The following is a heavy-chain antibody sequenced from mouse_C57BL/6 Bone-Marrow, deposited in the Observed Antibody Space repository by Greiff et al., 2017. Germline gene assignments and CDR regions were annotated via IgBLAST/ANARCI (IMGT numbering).Heavy chain of an antibody. D-gene: IGHD1-1*01. CDR3: ARGGYGSSYGGY. J-gene: IGHJ2*01. Sequence: VQLQQSGPVLVKPGASVTMSCKASGYTFTDYYMNWVKQSHGKSLEWIGVINPYNGGTSYNQKFKGKATLTVDKSSSTAYMELNSLTSEDSAVYYCARGGYGSSYGGYWGQGTTLTVSS. V-gene: IGHV1-19*01. CDR1: GYTFTDYY. CDR2: INPYNGGT.